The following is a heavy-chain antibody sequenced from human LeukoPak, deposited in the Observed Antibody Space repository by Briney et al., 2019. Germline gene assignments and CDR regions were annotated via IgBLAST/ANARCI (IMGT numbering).Heavy chain of an antibody. CDR1: GGTFSSYA. D-gene: IGHD3-22*01. CDR2: IIPIFGTA. CDR3: ARDLEYYDSSGYPLGHYMDV. V-gene: IGHV1-69*05. Sequence: ASVKVSCKASGGTFSSYAISWVRQAPGQGLEWMGGIIPIFGTANYAQKFQGRATITTDESTSTAYMELSSLRSEDTAVYYCARDLEYYDSSGYPLGHYMDVWGKGTTVTVSS. J-gene: IGHJ6*03.